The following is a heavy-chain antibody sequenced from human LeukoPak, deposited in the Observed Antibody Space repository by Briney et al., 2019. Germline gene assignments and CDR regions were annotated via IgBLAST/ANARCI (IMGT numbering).Heavy chain of an antibody. CDR3: AKYCGGDCSRRWFDP. J-gene: IGHJ5*02. V-gene: IGHV3-23*01. CDR1: GFTFSSYA. CDR2: ISSSGVST. Sequence: GGSLRLSCAASGFTFSSYAMSWVRQAPGKGLEWVSTISSSGVSTDYADSVKGRFTISRDNSKNTLYLQMNSLRAEDMAVYYCAKYCGGDCSRRWFDPWGQGTLVTVSS. D-gene: IGHD2-21*02.